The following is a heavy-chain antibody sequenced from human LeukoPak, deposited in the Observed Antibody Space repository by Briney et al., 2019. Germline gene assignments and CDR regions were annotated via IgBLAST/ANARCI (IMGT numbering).Heavy chain of an antibody. V-gene: IGHV3-23*01. Sequence: PGGSLRLSCAASGFTFSSSAMSWVRQAPGKGLEWVSTITGSAGSTYYADSVKGRFTISRDISKNTLYLQMNSLRDEDTAVYYCAKLVPDWGQGTLVTVSS. J-gene: IGHJ4*02. CDR3: AKLVPD. CDR2: ITGSAGST. D-gene: IGHD1-26*01. CDR1: GFTFSSSA.